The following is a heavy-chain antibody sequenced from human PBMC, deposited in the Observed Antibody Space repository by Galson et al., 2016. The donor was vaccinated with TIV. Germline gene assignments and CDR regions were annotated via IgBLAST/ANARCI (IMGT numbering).Heavy chain of an antibody. J-gene: IGHJ5*02. CDR1: GYSFTNYW. CDR3: ARSASAGSGWVDP. V-gene: IGHV5-10-1*01. Sequence: QSGAEVKKPGESLRISCKTSGYSFTNYWITWVRQMPGKGLEWKGRIDSRDSYTNYSPTFEGHVTISTDKSISTAYLQWTSLKASDGAIYYCARSASAGSGWVDPWGQGTLVTVSS. D-gene: IGHD3-10*01. CDR2: IDSRDSYT.